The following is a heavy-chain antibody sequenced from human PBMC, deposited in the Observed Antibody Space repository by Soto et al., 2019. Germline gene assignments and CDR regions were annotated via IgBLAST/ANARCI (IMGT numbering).Heavy chain of an antibody. D-gene: IGHD2-8*02. Sequence: GESLKISCQASGYSFSNFWIAWVRQMPGEGLEWLGIIYPDDSDTRYSPSLLGQVTISADKSIKTTYLQWSSLKASDTAIYFCASSVLVTSTMNYFDLRGQGTLVTVSS. V-gene: IGHV5-51*01. CDR3: ASSVLVTSTMNYFDL. CDR1: GYSFSNFW. CDR2: IYPDDSDT. J-gene: IGHJ4*02.